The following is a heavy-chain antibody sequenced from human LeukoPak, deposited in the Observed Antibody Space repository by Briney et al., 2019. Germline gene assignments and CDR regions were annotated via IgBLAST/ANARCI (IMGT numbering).Heavy chain of an antibody. CDR1: GYTFTDYY. CDR3: ARALRGSGYPNWFDP. D-gene: IGHD3-22*01. CDR2: ISAYNGNT. V-gene: IGHV1-18*04. J-gene: IGHJ5*02. Sequence: ASVKVSCKASGYTFTDYYMHWVRQAPGQGLEWMGWISAYNGNTNYAQKLQGRVTMTTDTSTSTAYMELRSLRSDDTAVYYCARALRGSGYPNWFDPWGQGTLVTVSS.